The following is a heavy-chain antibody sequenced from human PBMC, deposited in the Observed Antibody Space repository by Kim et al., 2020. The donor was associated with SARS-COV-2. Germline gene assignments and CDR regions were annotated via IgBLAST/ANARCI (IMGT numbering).Heavy chain of an antibody. V-gene: IGHV1-69*13. Sequence: SVKVSCKASGGTFSSYAISWVRQAPGQGLEWMGGIIPIFGTANYAQKFQGRVTITADESTSTAYMELSSLRSEDTAVYYCARDKVGAGAFDIWGQGTMVTVSS. CDR2: IIPIFGTA. D-gene: IGHD1-26*01. CDR1: GGTFSSYA. CDR3: ARDKVGAGAFDI. J-gene: IGHJ3*02.